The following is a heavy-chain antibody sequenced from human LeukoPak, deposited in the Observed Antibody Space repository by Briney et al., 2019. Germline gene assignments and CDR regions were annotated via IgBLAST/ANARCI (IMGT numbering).Heavy chain of an antibody. CDR3: ARATKVEWEPGLDY. D-gene: IGHD1-26*01. Sequence: GGSLRPSCAASGFTFSDYYMSWIRQAPGKGLEWVSYISSSGSTIYYADSVKGRFTISRDNAKNSLYLQMNSLRAEDTAVYYCARATKVEWEPGLDYWGQGTLVTVSS. CDR1: GFTFSDYY. CDR2: ISSSGSTI. J-gene: IGHJ4*02. V-gene: IGHV3-11*01.